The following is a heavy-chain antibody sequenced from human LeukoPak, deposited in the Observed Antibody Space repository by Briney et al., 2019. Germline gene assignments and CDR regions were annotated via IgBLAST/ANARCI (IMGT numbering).Heavy chain of an antibody. CDR1: GYTFTGYY. J-gene: IGHJ4*02. D-gene: IGHD3-16*02. CDR2: INPNSGGT. CDR3: ARDRSGVVSNFGY. V-gene: IGHV1-2*06. Sequence: ASVKVSCKASGYTFTGYYMHWVRQAPGQGLEWMGRINPNSGGTNYAQKFQGRVTMTRDTSISTAYMELSRLRSDDTAVYYCARDRSGVVSNFGYWGQGTLVTVSS.